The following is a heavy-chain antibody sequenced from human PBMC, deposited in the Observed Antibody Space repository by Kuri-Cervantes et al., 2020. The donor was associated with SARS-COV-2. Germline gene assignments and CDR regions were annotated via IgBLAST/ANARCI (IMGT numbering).Heavy chain of an antibody. J-gene: IGHJ6*03. CDR3: ARGRVITIFGVASPGYYYMDV. CDR1: GYTFTSYA. D-gene: IGHD3-3*01. V-gene: IGHV7-4-1*02. Sequence: SVTVSYMASGYTFTSYAMNWVRQAPGQGLVWMGWINTNTGNPTYAQGFTGRFVFSLDTSVSTAYLQISSLKAEDTVVYYFARGRVITIFGVASPGYYYMDVWGKRPTVTVSS. CDR2: INTNTGNP.